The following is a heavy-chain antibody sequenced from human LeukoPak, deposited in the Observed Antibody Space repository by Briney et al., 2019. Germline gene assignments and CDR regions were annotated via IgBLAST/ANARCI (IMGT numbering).Heavy chain of an antibody. CDR2: IYPGDSDT. Sequence: GESLKISCKGSGYSFTSYWNGWVRQMPGKGLEWMGIIYPGDSDTRYSPSLQGQVTISADKSISTAFLQWSSLKASDTAIYYCARLRSTTMAPLDYWGQGTLVTVSS. J-gene: IGHJ4*02. V-gene: IGHV5-51*01. CDR1: GYSFTSYW. CDR3: ARLRSTTMAPLDY. D-gene: IGHD4-11*01.